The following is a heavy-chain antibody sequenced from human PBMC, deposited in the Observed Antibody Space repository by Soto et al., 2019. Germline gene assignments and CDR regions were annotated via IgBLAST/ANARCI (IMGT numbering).Heavy chain of an antibody. V-gene: IGHV4-30-2*01. Sequence: SETLSLTCAVSGGSISSGGYSWSWIRQPPGKGLEWIGYIYHSGSTYYNPSLKSRVTISVDRSKNQFSLKLSSVTAADTAVYYCARKGPGEWLSYFDYWGQGTLVTVSS. CDR2: IYHSGST. D-gene: IGHD3-3*01. CDR1: GGSISSGGYS. J-gene: IGHJ4*02. CDR3: ARKGPGEWLSYFDY.